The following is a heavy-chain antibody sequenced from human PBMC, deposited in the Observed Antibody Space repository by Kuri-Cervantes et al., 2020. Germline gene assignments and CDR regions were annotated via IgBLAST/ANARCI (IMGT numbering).Heavy chain of an antibody. CDR3: ARRCPFEGVVVPAAKYYYYYYMDV. CDR1: GGSISSYY. J-gene: IGHJ6*03. CDR2: IYYSGST. D-gene: IGHD2-2*01. V-gene: IGHV4-59*12. Sequence: SETLSLTCTVSGGSISSYYWSWIRQPPGKGLEWIGYIYYSGSTNYNPSLKSRVTISVDTSKNQFSLKLSSVTAADTAVYYCARRCPFEGVVVPAAKYYYYYYMDVWGKGTTVTVSS.